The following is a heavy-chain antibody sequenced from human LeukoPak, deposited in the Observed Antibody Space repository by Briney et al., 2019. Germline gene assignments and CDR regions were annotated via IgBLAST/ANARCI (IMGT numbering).Heavy chain of an antibody. V-gene: IGHV1-18*01. D-gene: IGHD2-2*01. CDR3: AGVVPAAIFYYMDV. CDR1: GYTFTSYG. J-gene: IGHJ6*03. Sequence: GASVKVSCKASGYTFTSYGISWVRQAPGQGLEWMGWISAYNGNTNYAQKLQGRVTMTTDTSTSTAYMELRSLRSDDTAVYYCAGVVPAAIFYYMDVWGKGTTVTVSS. CDR2: ISAYNGNT.